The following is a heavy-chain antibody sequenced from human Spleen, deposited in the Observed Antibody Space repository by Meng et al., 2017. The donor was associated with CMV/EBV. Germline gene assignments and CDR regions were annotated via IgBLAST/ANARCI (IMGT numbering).Heavy chain of an antibody. V-gene: IGHV3-23*01. CDR2: INGNGGNT. J-gene: IGHJ6*02. CDR1: GFTFNLYA. CDR3: ASPSRGWFYGMDV. D-gene: IGHD3-22*01. Sequence: GESLKISCAASGFTFNLYAMNWVRQAPGKGLEWVSGINGNGGNTHYAESVKGRFTISRDNSKKTLYLQMSSLRAEDTAVYYCASPSRGWFYGMDVWGQGTTVTVSS.